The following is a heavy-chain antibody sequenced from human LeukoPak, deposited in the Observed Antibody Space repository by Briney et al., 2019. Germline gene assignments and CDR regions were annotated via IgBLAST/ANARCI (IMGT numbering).Heavy chain of an antibody. J-gene: IGHJ3*02. Sequence: SETLSLTCTVSGGSISSYYWSWIRQPPGKGLEWIGYIYTSGSTNYNPSLKSRATISVDTSKNQFSLKLSSVTAADTAVYYCARRYCSSTSCHDAFDIWGQGTMVTVSS. V-gene: IGHV4-4*09. CDR1: GGSISSYY. CDR3: ARRYCSSTSCHDAFDI. D-gene: IGHD2-2*01. CDR2: IYTSGST.